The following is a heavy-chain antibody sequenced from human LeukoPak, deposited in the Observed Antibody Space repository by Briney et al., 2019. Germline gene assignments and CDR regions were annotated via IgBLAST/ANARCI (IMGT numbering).Heavy chain of an antibody. CDR1: GFTFSSCG. V-gene: IGHV3-33*01. CDR2: IWYDGSNK. D-gene: IGHD2-15*01. Sequence: PGRSLRLSCAASGFTFSSCGMHWVRQAPGKGLEWVAVIWYDGSNKYYADSVKGRFTISRDNSKNTLYLQMNSLRAEDTAVYYCARDYCSGGSCYSFYYYYGMDVWGQGTTVTVSS. J-gene: IGHJ6*02. CDR3: ARDYCSGGSCYSFYYYYGMDV.